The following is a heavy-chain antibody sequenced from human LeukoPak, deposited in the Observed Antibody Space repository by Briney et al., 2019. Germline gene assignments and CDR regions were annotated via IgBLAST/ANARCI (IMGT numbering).Heavy chain of an antibody. CDR3: ARVGKNGWDFDH. Sequence: PGGSLRLSCAASGFTFSAYWMTWVRQAPGKGLAWVANIIEDGNLKYYVDSVKGRFTFSRDNTKNSLYLQMKSLRADDTAVYYCARVGKNGWDFDHWGQGTLVTGSS. J-gene: IGHJ4*02. CDR1: GFTFSAYW. CDR2: IIEDGNLK. V-gene: IGHV3-7*01. D-gene: IGHD6-19*01.